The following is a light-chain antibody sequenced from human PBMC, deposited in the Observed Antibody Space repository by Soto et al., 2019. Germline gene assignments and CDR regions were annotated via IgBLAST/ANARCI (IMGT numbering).Light chain of an antibody. J-gene: IGKJ4*01. CDR3: QQRDHWRELT. CDR2: VAS. Sequence: IVLTQSPAALSLSPGERATVSCMASQSVSSYLACYQLKPGQVPRLLIYVASNRAAGVPARLSGSGSGRDFTLTISSLEPEDVAVYDCQQRDHWRELTFGGGTKVAIK. V-gene: IGKV3-11*02. CDR1: QSVSSY.